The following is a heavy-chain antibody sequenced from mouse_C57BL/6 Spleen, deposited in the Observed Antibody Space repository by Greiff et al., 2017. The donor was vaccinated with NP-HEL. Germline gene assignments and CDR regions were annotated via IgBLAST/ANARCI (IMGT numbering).Heavy chain of an antibody. D-gene: IGHD2-1*01. V-gene: IGHV1-69*01. CDR1: GYTFTSYW. J-gene: IGHJ4*01. CDR2: IDPSDSYT. CDR3: ARNGNYGGDY. Sequence: QVQLQQPGAELVMPGASVKLSCKASGYTFTSYWMHWVKQRPGQGLEWIGEIDPSDSYTNYNQKFKGKSTLTVDKSSSTAYMQLSSLTSEDSAVYYCARNGNYGGDYWGQGTSVTVSS.